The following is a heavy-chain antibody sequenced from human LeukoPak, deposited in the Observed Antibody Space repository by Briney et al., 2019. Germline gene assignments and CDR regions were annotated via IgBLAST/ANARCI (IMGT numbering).Heavy chain of an antibody. D-gene: IGHD3-22*01. CDR2: ISGSGGST. CDR1: GFTFSSYA. V-gene: IGHV3-23*01. J-gene: IGHJ4*02. Sequence: GGSLRLSCAASGFTFSSYAMSWVRQAPGKGLEWVSAISGSGGSTYYADSVKGRFTISRDNSKNPLYLQMNSLRAEDTAVYYCAKDSGITMIVVVTHFDYWGQGTLVTVSS. CDR3: AKDSGITMIVVVTHFDY.